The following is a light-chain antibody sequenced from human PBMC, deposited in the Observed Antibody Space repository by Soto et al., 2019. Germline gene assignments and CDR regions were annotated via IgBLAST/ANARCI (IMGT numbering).Light chain of an antibody. Sequence: IVMTQSPDSLAVSLGERATINCRSSQSLLYSSNNKTYLAWYQQRPGQSPKLLISWASNRESGVPDRFRGSGSGAAFTLTITSLQTEDVAVYYCQQFWTTPVSFGGGTKPEI. CDR2: WAS. CDR1: QSLLYSSNNKTY. CDR3: QQFWTTPVS. V-gene: IGKV4-1*01. J-gene: IGKJ4*01.